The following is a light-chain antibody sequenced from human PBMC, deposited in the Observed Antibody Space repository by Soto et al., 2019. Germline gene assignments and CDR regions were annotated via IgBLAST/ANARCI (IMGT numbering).Light chain of an antibody. CDR2: TLS. V-gene: IGKV2-40*01. CDR3: MQRIELPYT. J-gene: IGKJ2*01. Sequence: DIVMTQTPLSLPVTPGEPASISCRSSQSLLDSDDGNTYLDWYLQKPGQSPQLLIYTLSYRASGGADSFSGSGSGTDLTLKISRVEDEDVGVYYCMQRIELPYTFGQGTKLEIK. CDR1: QSLLDSDDGNTY.